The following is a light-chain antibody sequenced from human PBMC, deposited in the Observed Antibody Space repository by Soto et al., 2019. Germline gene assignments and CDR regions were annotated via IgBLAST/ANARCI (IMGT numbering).Light chain of an antibody. CDR3: QSYDSSLSGSVL. J-gene: IGLJ2*01. CDR2: GNN. Sequence: QSVLTQPPSVSGAPGQRVTISCTGSSSNIGAGYDVHWYQQLPGTAPKLLIYGNNNRPSGVPDRFSGSRSGTSASLAITGLQADDEADYYCQSYDSSLSGSVLFGGGTKLTVL. CDR1: SSNIGAGYD. V-gene: IGLV1-40*01.